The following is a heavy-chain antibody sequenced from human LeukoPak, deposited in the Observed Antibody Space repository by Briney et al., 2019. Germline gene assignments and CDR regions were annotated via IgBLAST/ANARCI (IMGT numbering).Heavy chain of an antibody. V-gene: IGHV3-30-3*01. CDR3: ARTHRPRMVRGVSPTLGAFDI. J-gene: IGHJ3*02. CDR2: ISYDGSNK. CDR1: GFTFSSYA. Sequence: GGSLRLSCAASGFTFSSYAMHWVRQAPGKGLEGVAVISYDGSNKYYADSVKGRFTISRDNSKNTLYLQMNSLRAEDTAVYYCARTHRPRMVRGVSPTLGAFDIWGQGTMVTVSS. D-gene: IGHD3-10*01.